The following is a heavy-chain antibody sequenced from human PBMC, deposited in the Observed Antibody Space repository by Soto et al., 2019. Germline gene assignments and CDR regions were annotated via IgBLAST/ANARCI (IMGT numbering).Heavy chain of an antibody. D-gene: IGHD3-22*01. CDR1: GFTIGDYA. CDR2: IRSKAYGGTT. CDR3: TYSSGYWGGMDV. Sequence: PGGSLRLSCTASGFTIGDYAMSWFRQAPGKGLEWVGFIRSKAYGGTTEYAASVKGRFTISRDDSKSIAYLQMNSLKTEDTAVYYCTYSSGYWGGMDVWGQGTTVTVSS. V-gene: IGHV3-49*03. J-gene: IGHJ6*02.